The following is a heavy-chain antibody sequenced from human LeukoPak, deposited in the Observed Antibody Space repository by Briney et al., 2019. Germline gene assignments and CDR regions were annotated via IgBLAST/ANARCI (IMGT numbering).Heavy chain of an antibody. V-gene: IGHV1-18*01. CDR3: ARVLGNSSLNWFDP. CDR2: ISAYNGST. CDR1: GYTFTSYG. D-gene: IGHD6-19*01. J-gene: IGHJ5*02. Sequence: GASVKVSCKASGYTFTSYGISWVRQAPGQGLEWMGWISAYNGSTNYAQKLQGRVTMTTDTSTSTAYMELRSLRSDDTAVYYCARVLGNSSLNWFDPWGQGTLVTVSS.